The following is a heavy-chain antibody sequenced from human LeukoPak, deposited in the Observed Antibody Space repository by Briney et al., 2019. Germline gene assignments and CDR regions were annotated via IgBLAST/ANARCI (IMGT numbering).Heavy chain of an antibody. CDR2: MNPSSGNT. J-gene: IGHJ5*02. CDR3: ARPHCSSTDCHPPEWFDP. D-gene: IGHD2-2*01. Sequence: GASVKVSCKTSGYTFTNYDINWVRQATGQGLEWMGWMNPSSGNTGYAQKFQGRVTMTRNTSISTAYMELSSLRSEDTAVYYCARPHCSSTDCHPPEWFDPWGQGTLVTVSS. V-gene: IGHV1-8*01. CDR1: GYTFTNYD.